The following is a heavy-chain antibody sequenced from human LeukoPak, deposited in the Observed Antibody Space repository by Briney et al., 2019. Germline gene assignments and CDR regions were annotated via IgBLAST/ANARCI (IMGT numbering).Heavy chain of an antibody. J-gene: IGHJ4*02. V-gene: IGHV3-23*01. CDR1: GFTLSSYA. CDR3: AKESDILTGYFDY. D-gene: IGHD3-9*01. Sequence: PGGSLRLSCAASGFTLSSYAVSWVRQAPGKGLEWVSAISGSGGSTYYADSVKGRFTISRDNSKNTLYLQMNSLRAEDTAVYYCAKESDILTGYFDYWGQGTLVTVSS. CDR2: ISGSGGST.